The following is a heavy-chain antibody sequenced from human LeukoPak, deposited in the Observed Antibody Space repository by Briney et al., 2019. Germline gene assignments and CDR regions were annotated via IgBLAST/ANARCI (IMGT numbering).Heavy chain of an antibody. CDR3: AKGEWFADLPTY. D-gene: IGHD3-10*01. Sequence: ASVKVSCKASGYSFGGYDIHWVRQATGLGLEWMGWMNPNSGNTGYVQKFQGRVSMTRDTSITTAYLEVCSLTSDDTAVYYCAKGEWFADLPTYWGQGTLVTVSS. J-gene: IGHJ4*02. CDR2: MNPNSGNT. V-gene: IGHV1-8*01. CDR1: GYSFGGYD.